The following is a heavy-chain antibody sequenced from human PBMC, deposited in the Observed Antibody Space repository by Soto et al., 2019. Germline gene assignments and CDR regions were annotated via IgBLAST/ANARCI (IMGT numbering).Heavy chain of an antibody. V-gene: IGHV5-10-1*01. J-gene: IGHJ6*02. CDR3: ARARNSVWYYYGMDV. CDR1: GYSFTSYW. D-gene: IGHD3-16*01. Sequence: GESLKISCKGSGYSFTSYWVSWVRQMPGKGLEWMGRIDPSDSYTNYSPSFQGHVTISADKSISTAYLQWSSLKASDTAMYYCARARNSVWYYYGMDVWGQGTTVTVSS. CDR2: IDPSDSYT.